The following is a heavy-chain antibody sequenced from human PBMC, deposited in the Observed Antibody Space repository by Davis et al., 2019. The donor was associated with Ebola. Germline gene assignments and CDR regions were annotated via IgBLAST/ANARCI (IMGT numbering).Heavy chain of an antibody. J-gene: IGHJ6*02. V-gene: IGHV1-69*04. CDR2: IIPILGIA. Sequence: SVKVSCKASGGTFSSYAISWVRQAPGQGLEWMGRIIPILGIANYAQKFQGRVTITADKSTSTAYMELSSLRSEDTAMYYCARSSITIFSTMDVWGQGTTVTVSS. D-gene: IGHD3-3*01. CDR1: GGTFSSYA. CDR3: ARSSITIFSTMDV.